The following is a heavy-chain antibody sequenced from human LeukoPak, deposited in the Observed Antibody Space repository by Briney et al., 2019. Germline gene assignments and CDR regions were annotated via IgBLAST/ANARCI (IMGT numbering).Heavy chain of an antibody. D-gene: IGHD3-3*01. CDR3: ARVALTYYDFWSGAYLDY. CDR2: ISAYNGNT. V-gene: IGHV1-18*01. J-gene: IGHJ4*02. CDR1: GYTFTSYG. Sequence: GASVKVSCKXSGYTFTSYGISWVRQAPGQGLEWMGWISAYNGNTNYAQKLQGRVTMTTDTSTSTAYMELRSLRSDDTAVYYCARVALTYYDFWSGAYLDYWGQGTLVTVSS.